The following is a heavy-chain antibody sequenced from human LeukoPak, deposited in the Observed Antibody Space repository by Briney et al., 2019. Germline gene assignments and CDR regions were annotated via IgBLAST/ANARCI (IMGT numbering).Heavy chain of an antibody. J-gene: IGHJ6*02. CDR3: ASPYYYDSSGSYYYYGMDV. CDR1: GGTFSSYA. V-gene: IGHV1-69*13. CDR2: IIPIFGTA. D-gene: IGHD3-22*01. Sequence: GASVKVSCKASGGTFSSYATSWVRQAPGQGLEWMGGIIPIFGTANYAQKFQGRVTITADESTSTAYMELSSLRSEDTAVYYCASPYYYDSSGSYYYYGMDVWGQGTTVTVSS.